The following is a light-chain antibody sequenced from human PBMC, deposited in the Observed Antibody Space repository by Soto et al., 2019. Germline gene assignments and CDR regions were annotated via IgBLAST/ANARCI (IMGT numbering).Light chain of an antibody. CDR3: QQYGSSLLT. CDR2: GAS. V-gene: IGKV3-20*01. CDR1: QSVSSSY. Sequence: EIVLTQSPGTLSLSPGERATLSCRASQSVSSSYLAWYQQKPGQPPRLLIYGASSRATGIPDRFSGSGSGTEFTLTINSLQSEDFAIYYCQQYGSSLLTFGGGTKVDIK. J-gene: IGKJ4*01.